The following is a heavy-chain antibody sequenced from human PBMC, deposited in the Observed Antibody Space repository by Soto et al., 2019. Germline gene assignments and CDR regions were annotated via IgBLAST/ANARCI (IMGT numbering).Heavy chain of an antibody. V-gene: IGHV4-30-4*01. CDR2: IYKSATT. Sequence: SETLSLTCSVSGDSISSVDYFWAWIRQPPGQALEYIGYIYKSATTYYNPSFESRVAISLDTSKSQFSLNVTSVTAADTAVYFCARGRYCLTGRCFPNWFDSWGQGPLVTVDS. D-gene: IGHD2-15*01. J-gene: IGHJ5*01. CDR1: GDSISSVDYF. CDR3: ARGRYCLTGRCFPNWFDS.